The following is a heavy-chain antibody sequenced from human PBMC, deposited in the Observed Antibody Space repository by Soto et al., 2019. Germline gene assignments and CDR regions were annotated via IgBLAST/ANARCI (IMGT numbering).Heavy chain of an antibody. CDR2: IWYDGSNK. V-gene: IGHV3-33*01. J-gene: IGHJ4*02. Sequence: QVQLVESGGGVVQPGRSLRLSCAASGFTFSSYGMHWVRQAPGKGLEWVAVIWYDGSNKYYADSVKGRFTISRDNSKNRLYLQMNSLRAEDTAGYYWARTARYSPYDFDYWGQGTLVTVSS. CDR3: ARTARYSPYDFDY. D-gene: IGHD5-18*01. CDR1: GFTFSSYG.